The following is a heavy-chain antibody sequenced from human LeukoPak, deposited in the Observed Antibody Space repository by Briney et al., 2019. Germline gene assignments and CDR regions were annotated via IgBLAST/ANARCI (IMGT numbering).Heavy chain of an antibody. CDR2: INHSGST. V-gene: IGHV4-34*01. CDR3: ARGCSGGSCYYYYYGIDV. Sequence: PSETLSLTCAVYGGSFSGYYWSWIRQPPGKGLEWIGEINHSGSTNYNPSLKSRVTISVDTSKNQFSLKLSSVTAADTAVYYCARGCSGGSCYYYYYGIDVWGKGTTVTVSS. J-gene: IGHJ6*04. D-gene: IGHD2-15*01. CDR1: GGSFSGYY.